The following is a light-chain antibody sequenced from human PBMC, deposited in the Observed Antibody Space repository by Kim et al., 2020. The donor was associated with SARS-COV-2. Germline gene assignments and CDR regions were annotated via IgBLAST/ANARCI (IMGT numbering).Light chain of an antibody. CDR3: YSTDSSGNHRAV. CDR2: EDS. J-gene: IGLJ2*01. CDR1: AFTKKY. V-gene: IGLV3-10*01. Sequence: PWQTPTITCSRDAFTKKYAYGYQQKSGQAPLLVIYEDSNRPSGIPERFSGSSSGTMATLTISGAQVEDEADYYCYSTDSSGNHRAVFGGGTQLTVL.